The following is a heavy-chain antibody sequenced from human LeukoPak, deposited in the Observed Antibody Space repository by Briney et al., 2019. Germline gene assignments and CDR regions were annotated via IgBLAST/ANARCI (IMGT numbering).Heavy chain of an antibody. CDR2: ISGSGGGT. J-gene: IGHJ4*02. D-gene: IGHD3-3*01. V-gene: IGHV3-23*01. CDR3: AKDADDDFWSGYYH. CDR1: GFTFSSYA. Sequence: RGSLRLSCAASGFTFSSYAMSSVCQAPGKRLEWVSGISGSGGGTYYAYSVKGRFTSYKDNSKKTLYLQRNSLKAEDTAVYYCAKDADDDFWSGYYHWGQGTLVTVSS.